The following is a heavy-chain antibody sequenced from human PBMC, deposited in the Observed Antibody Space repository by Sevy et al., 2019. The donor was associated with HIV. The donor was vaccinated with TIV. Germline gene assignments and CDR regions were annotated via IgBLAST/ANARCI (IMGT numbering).Heavy chain of an antibody. Sequence: GGSLRLSCAASGFTFSSYWMSWVRQAPGKGLEWVANIKQDGSEKYYVDSVKGRFTKSRDNAKNSLYLQMNSLRAEDTAVYYCARDSMVVAATPGEFVNWFDPWGQGTLVTVSS. CDR2: IKQDGSEK. V-gene: IGHV3-7*01. D-gene: IGHD2-15*01. J-gene: IGHJ5*02. CDR3: ARDSMVVAATPGEFVNWFDP. CDR1: GFTFSSYW.